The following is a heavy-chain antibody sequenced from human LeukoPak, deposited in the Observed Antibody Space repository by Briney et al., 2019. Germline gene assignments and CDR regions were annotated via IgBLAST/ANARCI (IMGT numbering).Heavy chain of an antibody. Sequence: PGGSLRLSCAASGFTFNTYAIYWVRQATGKGLECVSCIGSDGRSTYYANSVKGRFTISRDNSENTVYLQIGSLRGEDMAVYYCARLSSSGWRNFDYWGQGTLVTVSS. CDR3: ARLSSSGWRNFDY. CDR2: IGSDGRST. D-gene: IGHD6-19*01. CDR1: GFTFNTYA. V-gene: IGHV3-64*01. J-gene: IGHJ4*02.